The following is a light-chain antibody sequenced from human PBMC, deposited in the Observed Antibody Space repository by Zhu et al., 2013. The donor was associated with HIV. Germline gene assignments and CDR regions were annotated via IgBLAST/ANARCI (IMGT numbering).Light chain of an antibody. CDR1: QSISSY. J-gene: IGKJ3*01. V-gene: IGKV1-39*01. CDR2: AAS. Sequence: DIRLTQSPSTLSASVGDRVTLTCRASQSISSYLNWYQQKPGKAPTLLIYAASRLQSGVPSRFSGSGSGTDFTLTISSLQPEDFATYFCQQSYNTPLFTFGPGPKWISN. CDR3: QQSYNTPLFT.